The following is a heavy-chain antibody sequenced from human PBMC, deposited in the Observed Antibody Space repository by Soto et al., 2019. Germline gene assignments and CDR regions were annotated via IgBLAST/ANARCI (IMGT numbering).Heavy chain of an antibody. D-gene: IGHD3-16*01. CDR2: ISGSGGTT. CDR1: GFTFSSYA. V-gene: IGHV3-23*01. CDR3: AGLTVGDTTY. J-gene: IGHJ4*02. Sequence: EVQLLESGGGLVQPGGSLRLSCAASGFTFSSYAMSWVRQPPGKGLEWVSAISGSGGTTYYADSVKGRFTISRDNSKNTLYLQMPSLTADDTAVYYCAGLTVGDTTYWGQGILVSFSS.